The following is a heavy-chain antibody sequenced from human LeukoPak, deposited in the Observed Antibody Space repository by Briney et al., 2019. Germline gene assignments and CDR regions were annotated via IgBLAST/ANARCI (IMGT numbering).Heavy chain of an antibody. CDR2: IYHSGRT. CDR1: GYSISSGYY. J-gene: IGHJ3*02. CDR3: ARVPYSSSWSDAFDI. V-gene: IGHV4-38-2*02. D-gene: IGHD6-13*01. Sequence: PSETLSLTCTVSGYSISSGYYWGWIRQPPGKGLEWIGSIYHSGRTFYNPSLKSRVTISVDTSKNQFSLKLTSVTAADTAVYYCARVPYSSSWSDAFDIWGQGTMVTVSS.